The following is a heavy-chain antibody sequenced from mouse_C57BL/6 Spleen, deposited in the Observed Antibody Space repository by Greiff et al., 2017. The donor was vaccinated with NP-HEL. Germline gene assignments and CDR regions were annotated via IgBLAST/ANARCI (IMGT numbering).Heavy chain of an antibody. J-gene: IGHJ2*01. CDR1: GYTFTSYW. D-gene: IGHD1-1*01. V-gene: IGHV1S81*02. CDR2: TNPTNGRT. CDR3: ARIKKIVATYFDY. Sequence: VQLQQSGAELVKAGASVKMSCKASGYTFTSYWMQWVKQRLGQGLEWFAETNPTNGRTYYNEKFKSKATLTVDISSSTAYMLLSGPTFEDSAVYYCARIKKIVATYFDYWGQGTTLTVSS.